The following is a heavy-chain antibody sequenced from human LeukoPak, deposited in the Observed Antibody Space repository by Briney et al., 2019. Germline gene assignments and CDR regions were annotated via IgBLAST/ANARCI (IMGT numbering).Heavy chain of an antibody. CDR2: ISSSGSTI. Sequence: GGSLRLSCAASGFTFSDYYMSWIRQAPGKGLEWVSYISSSGSTIYYADSVKGRFTISRDNAKNSLYLQMNSLRAEDTAVYYRARSEGDSSGYYPVYYYYYMDVWGKGTTVTVSS. D-gene: IGHD3-22*01. CDR3: ARSEGDSSGYYPVYYYYYMDV. J-gene: IGHJ6*03. V-gene: IGHV3-11*01. CDR1: GFTFSDYY.